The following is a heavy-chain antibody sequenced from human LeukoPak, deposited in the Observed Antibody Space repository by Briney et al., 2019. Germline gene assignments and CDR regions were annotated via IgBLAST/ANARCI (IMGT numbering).Heavy chain of an antibody. J-gene: IGHJ4*02. V-gene: IGHV3-53*01. CDR1: GFSVSSNF. CDR2: IYAGGTT. Sequence: GGSLRLSCAASGFSVSSNFMSWVRQAPGRGLEWVSVIYAGGTTHCIDSVKGRFTISRDNSKNTLYLQMNRLRAEDTALYYCAKERSCTNDICHGDFDYWGQGTLVTVSS. D-gene: IGHD2-8*01. CDR3: AKERSCTNDICHGDFDY.